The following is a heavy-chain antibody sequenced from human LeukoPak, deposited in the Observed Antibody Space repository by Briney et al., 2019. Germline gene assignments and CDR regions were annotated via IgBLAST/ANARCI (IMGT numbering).Heavy chain of an antibody. Sequence: GESLRISCKASGYTFTGYYMHWVRQAPGQGLEWMGWINPNSGGTNYAQKFQGRVTMTRDTSISTAYMELSRLRSDDTAVYYCARGHDYGDQIDYWGQGTLVTVSS. CDR3: ARGHDYGDQIDY. J-gene: IGHJ4*02. CDR2: INPNSGGT. V-gene: IGHV1-2*02. D-gene: IGHD4-17*01. CDR1: GYTFTGYY.